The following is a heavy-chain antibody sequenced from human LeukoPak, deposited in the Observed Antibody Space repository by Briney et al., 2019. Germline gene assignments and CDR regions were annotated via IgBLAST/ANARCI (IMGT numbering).Heavy chain of an antibody. CDR3: ARTRLTGDPYEAFDI. CDR2: INPNSGGT. J-gene: IGHJ3*02. CDR1: GYTFTGYY. D-gene: IGHD7-27*01. V-gene: IGHV1-2*02. Sequence: GASVNVSCKASGYTFTGYYMHWVRQAPGQGLEWMGWINPNSGGTNYAQKFQGRVTMTRDTSITTAYMELTSLEFDDTAVYYCARTRLTGDPYEAFDIWGQGTMVTVSS.